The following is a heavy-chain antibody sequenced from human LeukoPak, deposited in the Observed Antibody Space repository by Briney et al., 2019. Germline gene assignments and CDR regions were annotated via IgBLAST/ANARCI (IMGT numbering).Heavy chain of an antibody. V-gene: IGHV4-38-2*02. CDR1: YSSVSRGYY. CDR2: IYHSGST. J-gene: IGHJ4*01. Sequence: PSETLSLTCYVFYSSVSRGYYWGWIRQPPGKGLEWIGSIYHSGSTYHNPSLKSRVTLSVDESKNQFSLKLSSVTAADTAVYYCARGQIRGVGLFDYWGHGTLVTVSS. CDR3: ARGQIRGVGLFDY. D-gene: IGHD3-16*01.